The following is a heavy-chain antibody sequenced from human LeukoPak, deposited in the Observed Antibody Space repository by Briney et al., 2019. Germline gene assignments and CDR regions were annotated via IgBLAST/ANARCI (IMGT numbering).Heavy chain of an antibody. Sequence: SETLSLTCAVYGGSFSGYYWSWIRQPPGKGLEWIGEINHSGSTNYNPSLKSRVTISVDTSKNQFSLKLSSVTAADTAVYYCARGERKRYGITIFGVVPPYGVDVWGQGTTVTVSS. CDR2: INHSGST. D-gene: IGHD3-3*01. J-gene: IGHJ6*02. CDR3: ARGERKRYGITIFGVVPPYGVDV. V-gene: IGHV4-34*01. CDR1: GGSFSGYY.